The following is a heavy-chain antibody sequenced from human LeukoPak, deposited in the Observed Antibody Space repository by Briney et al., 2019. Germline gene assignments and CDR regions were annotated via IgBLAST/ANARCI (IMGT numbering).Heavy chain of an antibody. V-gene: IGHV3-30*02. Sequence: GGSLRLSCAASGFTFSSYGMHWVRQAPGKGLEWVAFIRYDGSNKYYADSVKGRFTISRDNSKNTLYLQMGSLRAEDMAVYYCARWTYSSGWYDYWGQGTLVTVSS. D-gene: IGHD6-19*01. CDR1: GFTFSSYG. CDR3: ARWTYSSGWYDY. J-gene: IGHJ4*02. CDR2: IRYDGSNK.